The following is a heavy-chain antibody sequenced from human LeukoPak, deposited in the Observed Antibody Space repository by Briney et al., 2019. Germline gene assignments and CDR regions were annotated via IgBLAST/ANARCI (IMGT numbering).Heavy chain of an antibody. CDR2: IKSDGSST. CDR3: ATNYYGSGPDH. J-gene: IGHJ4*02. D-gene: IGHD3-10*01. CDR1: GFTSSSHW. V-gene: IGHV3-74*01. Sequence: GGSLRLSCAASGFTSSSHWMHWVRQAPGKGLVWVSRIKSDGSSTTYADSVKGRFTISRDNAKNTLYLQMNSLRAEDTAVYYCATNYYGSGPDHWGQGTLVTVSS.